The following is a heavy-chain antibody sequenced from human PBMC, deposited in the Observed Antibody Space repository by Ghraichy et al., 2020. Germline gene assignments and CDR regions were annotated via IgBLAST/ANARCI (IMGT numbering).Heavy chain of an antibody. J-gene: IGHJ6*02. D-gene: IGHD4-23*01. Sequence: GGSLRLSCAASGFTFSSYAMSWVRQAPGKGLEWVSAISGSGGSTYYADSVKGRFTISRDNSKNTLYLQMNSLRAEDTAVYYCAKDPVRSNSADSEDYYYYVGMAVSGQGTTVTV. CDR1: GFTFSSYA. CDR3: AKDPVRSNSADSEDYYYYVGMAV. V-gene: IGHV3-23*01. CDR2: ISGSGGST.